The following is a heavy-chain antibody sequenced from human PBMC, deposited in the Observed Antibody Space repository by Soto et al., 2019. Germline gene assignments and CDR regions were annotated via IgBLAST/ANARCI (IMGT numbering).Heavy chain of an antibody. CDR2: INHSGST. CDR3: ARGNRWFDP. CDR1: GGCFSGYY. V-gene: IGHV4-34*01. Sequence: SETPSVTCAVYGGCFSGYYWSWIRQPPGKGLEWIGEINHSGSTNYNPSLKSRVTISVDTSKNQFSLKLSSVTAADTAVYYCARGNRWFDPWGQATRLTVS. J-gene: IGHJ5*02.